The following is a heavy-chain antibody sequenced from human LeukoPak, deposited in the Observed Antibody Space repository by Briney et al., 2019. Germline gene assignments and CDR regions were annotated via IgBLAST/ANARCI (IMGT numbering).Heavy chain of an antibody. Sequence: GGSLRLSCAASGFTFSSYEMNWVRQAPGKGLDRVSYISSSGSTIYYADSVKGRFTISRDNAKNSLYLQMISLRAEDTAVYYCARGGLNEVLLWAPLDYWGQGTLVTVSS. D-gene: IGHD3-10*01. CDR3: ARGGLNEVLLWAPLDY. V-gene: IGHV3-48*03. J-gene: IGHJ4*02. CDR1: GFTFSSYE. CDR2: ISSSGSTI.